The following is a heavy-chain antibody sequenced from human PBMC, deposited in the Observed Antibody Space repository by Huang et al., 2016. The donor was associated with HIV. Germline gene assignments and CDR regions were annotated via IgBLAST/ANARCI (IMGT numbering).Heavy chain of an antibody. J-gene: IGHJ4*02. Sequence: QVQLQQWGAGLLKPSETLSLTCAVYGGSFSGYYWSWIRQPPGKGLEWIGEINHNGYTNYKPSLKSRVSIALDTSKNQFSLRLTSVTAADTAVYYCARVLLWFGELLKSPAFDYWGQGTLDTVSS. CDR1: GGSFSGYY. D-gene: IGHD3-10*01. CDR3: ARVLLWFGELLKSPAFDY. CDR2: INHNGYT. V-gene: IGHV4-34*02.